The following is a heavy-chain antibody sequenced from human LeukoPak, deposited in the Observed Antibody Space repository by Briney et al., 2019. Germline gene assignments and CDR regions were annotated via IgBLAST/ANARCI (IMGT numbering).Heavy chain of an antibody. Sequence: ASETLSLTCAVSGGSISSGGYSWSWIRQPPGKGLEWIGYIYYSGSTYYNPSLKSRVTISVDTSKNQFSLKLSSVTAADTAVYYCARDCGSYYFWYFDLWGRGTLVTVSS. V-gene: IGHV4-30-4*07. J-gene: IGHJ2*01. CDR2: IYYSGST. CDR3: ARDCGSYYFWYFDL. D-gene: IGHD1-26*01. CDR1: GGSISSGGYS.